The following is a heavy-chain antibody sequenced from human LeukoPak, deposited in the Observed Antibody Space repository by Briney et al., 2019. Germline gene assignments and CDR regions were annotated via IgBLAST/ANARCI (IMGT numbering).Heavy chain of an antibody. V-gene: IGHV1-69*05. CDR2: IIPIFGTA. CDR3: ASHYDFWSGYYGY. CDR1: GGTFSSYA. J-gene: IGHJ4*02. D-gene: IGHD3-3*01. Sequence: GALVKVSCKASGGTFSSYAISWVRQAPGQGLEWMGRIIPIFGTANYAQKFQGRVTITTDESTSTAYMELSSLRSEDTAVYYCASHYDFWSGYYGYWGQGTLVTVSS.